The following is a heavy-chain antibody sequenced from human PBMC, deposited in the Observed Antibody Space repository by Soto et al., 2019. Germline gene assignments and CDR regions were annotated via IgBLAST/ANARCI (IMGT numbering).Heavy chain of an antibody. D-gene: IGHD3-22*01. Sequence: QVQLQESGPGLVKPSQTLSLNCTVSGGSISSGGYYWSWIRQHPGKCLEWIGYIYYSGSTYYNPSLNSRVTISVDTAKNQFSLKLRSVTAADTAVYYCAISIGYSDWFDPWGQGTLVTGSS. J-gene: IGHJ5*02. CDR1: GGSISSGGYY. CDR3: AISIGYSDWFDP. V-gene: IGHV4-31*03. CDR2: IYYSGST.